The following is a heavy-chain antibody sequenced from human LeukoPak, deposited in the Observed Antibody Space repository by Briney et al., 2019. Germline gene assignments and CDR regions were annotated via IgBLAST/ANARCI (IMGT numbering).Heavy chain of an antibody. CDR1: GFTFSSYS. D-gene: IGHD1-26*01. CDR3: AREEGATRPFDY. V-gene: IGHV3-21*01. CDR2: ISSSSSYI. Sequence: GGSLRLSCAATGFTFSSYSMNWVRQAPGKGLEWVSSISSSSSYIYYADSVKGRFTISRDNAKNSLYLQMNSLRAEDTAVYYCAREEGATRPFDYWGQGTLVTVSS. J-gene: IGHJ4*02.